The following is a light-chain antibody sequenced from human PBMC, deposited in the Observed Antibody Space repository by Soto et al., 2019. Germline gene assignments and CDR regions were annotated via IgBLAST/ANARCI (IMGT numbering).Light chain of an antibody. CDR2: KAS. V-gene: IGKV1-5*03. CDR1: QSISSW. Sequence: DIQMTQSPSTLSASVGDRVTITCRASQSISSWVAWYQQKPGKAPKLMIYKASSLESGVPSRFSGSGSGTEFTLTISSLQPEDFATYYCQQYDSYLTFGGGTKVELK. J-gene: IGKJ4*01. CDR3: QQYDSYLT.